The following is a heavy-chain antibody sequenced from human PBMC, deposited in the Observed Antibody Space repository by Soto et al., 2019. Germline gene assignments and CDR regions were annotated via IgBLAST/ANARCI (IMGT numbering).Heavy chain of an antibody. CDR3: ARAPGTDYGDYGSWFDP. J-gene: IGHJ5*02. CDR1: GVSISSADYY. Sequence: QVQLQESGPGLVKPSQTLSLTCTVSGVSISSADYYWSWIRQPPGKGLEWIGYIYYSGSTYYNPSLKSRVTISVDTSNNHFSLKLSSVTAADTAVYYCARAPGTDYGDYGSWFDPWGQGTLVTVSS. CDR2: IYYSGST. V-gene: IGHV4-30-4*01. D-gene: IGHD4-17*01.